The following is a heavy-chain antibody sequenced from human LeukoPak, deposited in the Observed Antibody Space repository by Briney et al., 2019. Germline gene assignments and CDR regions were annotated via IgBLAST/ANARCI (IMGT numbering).Heavy chain of an antibody. CDR3: ARDLMGATSGGY. J-gene: IGHJ4*02. D-gene: IGHD1-26*01. CDR2: ITSSSTTI. CDR1: GFTFNRNS. V-gene: IGHV3-48*01. Sequence: GGSLRLSCAASGFTFNRNSMNWVRQAPGKGLEWVSYITSSSTTIYYADSVKGQFPISRDNAKNSLYLQMNSLRAEDTAMYYCARDLMGATSGGYWGQGTLVTVSS.